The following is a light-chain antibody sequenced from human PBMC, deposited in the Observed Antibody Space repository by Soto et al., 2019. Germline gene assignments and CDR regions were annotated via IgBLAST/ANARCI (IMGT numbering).Light chain of an antibody. CDR3: SSYTSSSLYV. J-gene: IGLJ1*01. Sequence: QSVLTQPASVAGSPGQSTTISCTGTSSDVGGYNYVSWYQQLPGKAPKLMIYDVSDRPSGVSNRFSGSKSGNTASLTISGLQAEDEADYYCSSYTSSSLYVFGTGTKVTV. CDR2: DVS. V-gene: IGLV2-14*01. CDR1: SSDVGGYNY.